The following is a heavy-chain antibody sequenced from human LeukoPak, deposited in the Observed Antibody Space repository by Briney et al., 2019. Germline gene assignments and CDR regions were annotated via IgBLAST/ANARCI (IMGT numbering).Heavy chain of an antibody. D-gene: IGHD6-6*01. J-gene: IGHJ5*02. CDR2: IIPIFGTA. V-gene: IGHV1-69*05. Sequence: ASVKVSCKASGGTFSSYAISWVRQAPGQGLEWMGGIIPIFGTANYAQKFQGRVTITTDESTSTAYMELSSLRSEDTAVYYCARVAVFGWQLVGQFDPWGQGTLVTVSS. CDR3: ARVAVFGWQLVGQFDP. CDR1: GGTFSSYA.